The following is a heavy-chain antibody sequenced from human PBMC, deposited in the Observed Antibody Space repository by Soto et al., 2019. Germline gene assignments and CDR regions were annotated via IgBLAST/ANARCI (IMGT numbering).Heavy chain of an antibody. CDR2: VIPIFGTT. CDR1: GGTFSNYA. J-gene: IGHJ4*02. Sequence: QVQLVQSGAEVKKPGSSVKVSCKASGGTFSNYAFSWVRQAPGQGLEWMGEVIPIFGTTPYAQKFQGRVTITGEEPTTTAYMELRSRRSEETAVYSGARRCKQDNGGNYDSLDTGGQGPWVTVSS. CDR3: ARRCKQDNGGNYDSLDT. D-gene: IGHD3-22*01. V-gene: IGHV1-69*01.